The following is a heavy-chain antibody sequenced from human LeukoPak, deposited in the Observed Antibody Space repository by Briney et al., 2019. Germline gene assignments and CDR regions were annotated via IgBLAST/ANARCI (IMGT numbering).Heavy chain of an antibody. J-gene: IGHJ4*02. D-gene: IGHD3/OR15-3a*01. V-gene: IGHV3-7*01. CDR2: IKQDGSEK. Sequence: GGSLRLSCAASGFTFSSYSMNWVRQAPGKGLEWVANIKQDGSEKYYVDSVKGRFTISRDNAKNSLYLQMNSLRAEDTAVYYCAKGVWTDYTITHFDYWGQGTLVTVSS. CDR1: GFTFSSYS. CDR3: AKGVWTDYTITHFDY.